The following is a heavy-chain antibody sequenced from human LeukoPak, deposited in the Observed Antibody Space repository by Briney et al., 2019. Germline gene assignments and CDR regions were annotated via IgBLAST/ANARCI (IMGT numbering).Heavy chain of an antibody. V-gene: IGHV3-48*03. D-gene: IGHD3-22*01. CDR1: GFTFSSYE. CDR3: ARGDTYYYDSSGYYCGFDI. J-gene: IGHJ3*02. CDR2: ISSSGSTI. Sequence: GGSLRLSCAASGFTFSSYEMNWVRQAPGKGLEWVSYISSSGSTIYYADSVKGRFTISRDNAENSLYLQMSSLRAEDTAVYYCARGDTYYYDSSGYYCGFDIWGQGTMVTVSS.